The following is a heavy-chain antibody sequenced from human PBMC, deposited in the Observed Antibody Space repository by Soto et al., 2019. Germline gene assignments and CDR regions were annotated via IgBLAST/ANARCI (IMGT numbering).Heavy chain of an antibody. CDR3: ASCGRAGFTLYGMDV. V-gene: IGHV5-10-1*01. CDR1: GYSFTSYW. CDR2: IDPSDSYT. Sequence: GESLKISCKGSGYSFTSYWISWVRQMPGKGLEWMGRIDPSDSYTNYSPSFQGHVTISADKSISTAYLQWSSLKASDTAMYYCASCGRAGFTLYGMDVWGQGTTVTVSS. D-gene: IGHD6-13*01. J-gene: IGHJ6*02.